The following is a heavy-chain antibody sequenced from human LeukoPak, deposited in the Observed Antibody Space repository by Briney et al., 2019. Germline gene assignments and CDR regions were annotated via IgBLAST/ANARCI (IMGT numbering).Heavy chain of an antibody. CDR2: ISYDGSNK. Sequence: GGSLRLSCAASGFTFSSYGMHWVRQAPGKGLEWVAVISYDGSNKYYADSVKGRFTTSRDNSKNTLYLQMNSLRAEDTAVYYCATQTEQQLVYWGQGTLVTVSS. J-gene: IGHJ4*02. V-gene: IGHV3-30*03. CDR1: GFTFSSYG. CDR3: ATQTEQQLVY. D-gene: IGHD6-13*01.